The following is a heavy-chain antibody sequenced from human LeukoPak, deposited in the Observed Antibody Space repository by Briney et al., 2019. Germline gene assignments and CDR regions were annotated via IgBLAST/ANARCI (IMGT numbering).Heavy chain of an antibody. Sequence: SETLSLTCTVSGGSISSYYWSWIRQPPGKGLEWIGYIYYSGSTNYNPSLKSRVTISVDTSKNQFSLKLSSVTAADTAVYYCARGDVVVPAAYYYGSGGQGAFDIWGQGTMVTVSS. J-gene: IGHJ3*02. V-gene: IGHV4-59*01. D-gene: IGHD2-2*01. CDR3: ARGDVVVPAAYYYGSGGQGAFDI. CDR2: IYYSGST. CDR1: GGSISSYY.